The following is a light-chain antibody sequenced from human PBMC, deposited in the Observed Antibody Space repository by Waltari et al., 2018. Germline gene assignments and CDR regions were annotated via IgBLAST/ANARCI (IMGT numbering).Light chain of an antibody. CDR3: QSYDDDNPMI. CDR2: HDD. V-gene: IGLV6-57*02. Sequence: NFMLTQPHSVSESPGKTVPISWTVSSGNLPCTAVQFFRQRPGTPPTTVIYHDDQIPSGVPDRFSGSIDSSSNSASLTISGLKTEDEAEYYCQSYDDDNPMIFGGGTKLTVL. CDR1: SGNLPCTA. J-gene: IGLJ2*01.